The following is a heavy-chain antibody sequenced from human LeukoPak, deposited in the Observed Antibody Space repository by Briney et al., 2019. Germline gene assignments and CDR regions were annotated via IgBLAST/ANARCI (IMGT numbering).Heavy chain of an antibody. V-gene: IGHV4-39*01. Sequence: SETLSLTCTVSGGSISSSSYYWGWIRQPPGKGLEWIGSIYYSGSTYYNPSLKSRVTISVDTSKNQFSLKLSSVTAEDTAVYYCARKKFGWFDPWGQGTLVTVSS. CDR1: GGSISSSSYY. J-gene: IGHJ5*02. CDR3: ARKKFGWFDP. CDR2: IYYSGST. D-gene: IGHD3-10*01.